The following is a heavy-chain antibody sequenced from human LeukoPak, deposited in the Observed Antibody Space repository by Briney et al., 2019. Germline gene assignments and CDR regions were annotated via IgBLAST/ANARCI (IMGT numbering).Heavy chain of an antibody. CDR2: ISSSGSTI. CDR1: GFTFSSYE. D-gene: IGHD5-12*01. CDR3: ARDLTTGGYDHHDAFDI. Sequence: GGSLRLSCAASGFTFSSYEMNWVRQAPGKGLEWVSYISSSGSTIYYADSVKGRFTISRDNAKNSLYLQMNSLRAEDTAVYYCARDLTTGGYDHHDAFDIWGQGTMVTVSS. V-gene: IGHV3-48*03. J-gene: IGHJ3*02.